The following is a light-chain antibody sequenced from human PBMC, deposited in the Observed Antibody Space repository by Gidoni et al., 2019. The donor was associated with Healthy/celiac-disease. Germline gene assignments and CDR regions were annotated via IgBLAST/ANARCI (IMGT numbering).Light chain of an antibody. V-gene: IGLV2-14*04. Sequence: GSPGQSLTISCTGTSSDVGGYNYVSWYQQHPGIAPKLMIYDVSNRPSGVSNRFSGSKSGNTASLTISGLQAEDEADYYCSSYTSSSTVVFGGGTKLTVL. CDR1: SSDVGGYNY. J-gene: IGLJ2*01. CDR2: DVS. CDR3: SSYTSSSTVV.